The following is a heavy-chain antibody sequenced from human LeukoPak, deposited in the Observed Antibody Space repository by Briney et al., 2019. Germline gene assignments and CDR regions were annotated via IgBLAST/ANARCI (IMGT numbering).Heavy chain of an antibody. J-gene: IGHJ4*02. CDR2: MNPNSGNT. CDR1: GYTFTSYD. CDR3: ARVQYYDSSGYSLPAVDY. D-gene: IGHD3-22*01. Sequence: ASVKVSCKASGYTFTSYDINWVRQATGQGLEWMGWMNPNSGNTGYAQKFQGRVTMTRNTSISTAYMELSSLRSEDTAVYYCARVQYYDSSGYSLPAVDYGGREPLVPVSS. V-gene: IGHV1-8*01.